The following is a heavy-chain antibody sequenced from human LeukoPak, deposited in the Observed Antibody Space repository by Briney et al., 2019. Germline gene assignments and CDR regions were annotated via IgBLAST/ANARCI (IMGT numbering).Heavy chain of an antibody. V-gene: IGHV3-23*01. J-gene: IGHJ4*02. D-gene: IGHD3-10*01. CDR1: GFTFSTYA. CDR2: ISGSGGTT. CDR3: AKDSMVRGLVDY. Sequence: PGGSLRLSCAASGFTFSTYAMSWVRQAPGKGLEWVSTISGSGGTTYYADSVKGRFTISRDNSKNTLYLQMNSLRAQDAAVYYCAKDSMVRGLVDYWGQGTLVTVSS.